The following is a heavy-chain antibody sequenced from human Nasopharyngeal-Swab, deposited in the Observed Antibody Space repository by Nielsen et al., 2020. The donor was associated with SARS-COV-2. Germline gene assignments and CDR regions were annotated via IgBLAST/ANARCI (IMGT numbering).Heavy chain of an antibody. CDR2: ISTTSNYI. CDR1: GFTFTTSS. D-gene: IGHD3-10*02. Sequence: GGSLRLSCEASGFTFTTSSMNWVRQAPGKGLEWVSSISTTSNYISYGDSVKGRFTISRDNAKNSLYLQMNSLRAEDTAVYYCARVMFGESHPYFDYWGQGTLVTVSS. V-gene: IGHV3-21*01. J-gene: IGHJ4*02. CDR3: ARVMFGESHPYFDY.